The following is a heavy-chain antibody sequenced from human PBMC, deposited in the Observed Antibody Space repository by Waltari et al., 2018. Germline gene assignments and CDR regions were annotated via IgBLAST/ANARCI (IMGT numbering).Heavy chain of an antibody. V-gene: IGHV4-59*01. CDR3: ARHRRDGYNPVPGYYYYYYMDV. CDR1: GGSISSYY. CDR2: IYYSGST. D-gene: IGHD5-12*01. Sequence: QVQLQESGPGLVKPSETLSLTCTVSGGSISSYYWSWIRQPPGKGLAWIGYIYYSGSTNYNPSLKSRVTISVDTSKNQFSLKLSSVTAADTAVYYWARHRRDGYNPVPGYYYYYYMDVWGKGTTVTISS. J-gene: IGHJ6*03.